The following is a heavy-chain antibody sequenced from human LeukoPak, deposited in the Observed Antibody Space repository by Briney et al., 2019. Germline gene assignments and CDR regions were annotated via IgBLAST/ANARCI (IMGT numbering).Heavy chain of an antibody. J-gene: IGHJ4*02. CDR3: ARLRLGFLWNPNDY. Sequence: GGSLRLSCKGSGYSFTSYWIGWVRQMPGKGLEWMGIIYPGDFHTRYSPSFQGQVTISADKSISTAYLQWSSLKASDTAMYYCARLRLGFLWNPNDYWGQGTLVTVSS. D-gene: IGHD1-1*01. CDR2: IYPGDFHT. CDR1: GYSFTSYW. V-gene: IGHV5-51*01.